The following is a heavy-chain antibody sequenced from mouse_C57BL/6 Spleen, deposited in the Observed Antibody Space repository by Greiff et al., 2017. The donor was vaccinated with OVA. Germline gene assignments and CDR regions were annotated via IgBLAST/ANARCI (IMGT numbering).Heavy chain of an antibody. J-gene: IGHJ4*01. CDR3: ARSGYYGSRAYAMDY. V-gene: IGHV1-52*01. CDR2: IDPSDSET. CDR1: GYTFTSYW. D-gene: IGHD1-1*01. Sequence: QVQLQQPGAELVRPGSSVKLSCKASGYTFTSYWMHWVRQRPIQGLEWIGNIDPSDSETHYNQKFKDKATLTVDKSSSTAYMQLSSLTSEDSAVYYCARSGYYGSRAYAMDYWGQGTSVTVSS.